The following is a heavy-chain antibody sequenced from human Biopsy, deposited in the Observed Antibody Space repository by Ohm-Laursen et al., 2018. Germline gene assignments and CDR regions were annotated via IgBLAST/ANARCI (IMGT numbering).Heavy chain of an antibody. D-gene: IGHD5/OR15-5a*01. CDR2: MLHSGRS. CDR3: ARHFESTAIFDY. V-gene: IGHV4-59*08. J-gene: IGHJ4*02. Sequence: GTLSLTCTVSGDSIKNDAWSWIRQFPGKGLEWLGYMLHSGRSDYNPSLERRLTLSIDASKNQISLNLSSVTAADTAIYYCARHFESTAIFDYWGQGALITVSS. CDR1: GDSIKNDA.